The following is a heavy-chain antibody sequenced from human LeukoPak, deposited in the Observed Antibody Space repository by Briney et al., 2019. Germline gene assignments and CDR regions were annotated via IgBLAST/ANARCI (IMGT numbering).Heavy chain of an antibody. J-gene: IGHJ4*02. D-gene: IGHD2-15*01. V-gene: IGHV1-18*01. Sequence: ASVKVSCKASGYTFTSYGISWVRQAPGQGLEWMGWISAYNGNTNYAQKLQGRVTMTTDTSTSTAYMELRSLRSDDTAVYYCARGYKVVVAATLLGYWGQGTLVTVSS. CDR1: GYTFTSYG. CDR2: ISAYNGNT. CDR3: ARGYKVVVAATLLGY.